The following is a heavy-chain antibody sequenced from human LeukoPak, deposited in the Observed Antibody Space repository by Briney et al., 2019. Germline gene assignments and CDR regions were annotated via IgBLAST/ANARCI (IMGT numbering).Heavy chain of an antibody. CDR1: GFTFSSYS. Sequence: GGSLRLSCAASGFTFSSYSMNWVRQAPGKGLEWVSSIGSSSSYIYYADSVKGRFTISRDNAKNSLYLQMSSLRAEDTAVYYCARDSGYYDSSGEYYYYYMDVWGKGTTVTISS. V-gene: IGHV3-21*01. CDR3: ARDSGYYDSSGEYYYYYMDV. CDR2: IGSSSSYI. D-gene: IGHD3-22*01. J-gene: IGHJ6*03.